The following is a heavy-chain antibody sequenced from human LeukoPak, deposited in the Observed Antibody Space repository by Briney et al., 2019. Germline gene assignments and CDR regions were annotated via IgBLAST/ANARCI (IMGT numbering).Heavy chain of an antibody. D-gene: IGHD6-19*01. CDR3: ARNGQQWPVYSCDD. J-gene: IGHJ4*02. V-gene: IGHV3-33*01. CDR2: IWYAGNNK. Sequence: PGGSLRLSCAASGFNFSSFGMHWVRQAPGKGLEWVAVIWYAGNNKYYADSMKGRFTISRDNSKNTLYLHINSLRAEDPAVYYCARNGQQWPVYSCDDWGQGTLVTVS. CDR1: GFNFSSFG.